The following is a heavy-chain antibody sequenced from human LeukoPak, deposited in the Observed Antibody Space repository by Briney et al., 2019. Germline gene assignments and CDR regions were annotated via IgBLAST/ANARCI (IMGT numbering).Heavy chain of an antibody. V-gene: IGHV4-4*02. CDR1: GGSISSSPW. D-gene: IGHD3-22*01. J-gene: IGHJ4*02. Sequence: SGTLSLTCAVSGGSISSSPWCSWVRQPPGKGLEWIGTIYHDGNTDYSPSLKSRVTISVDKSKNQLSLKLTSVTAADTAAYYCARDYDGSGYSFDCWGQGTLVTVSS. CDR2: IYHDGNT. CDR3: ARDYDGSGYSFDC.